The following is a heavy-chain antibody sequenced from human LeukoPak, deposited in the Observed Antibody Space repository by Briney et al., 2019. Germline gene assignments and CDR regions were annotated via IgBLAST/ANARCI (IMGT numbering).Heavy chain of an antibody. CDR1: GGSFSGYY. J-gene: IGHJ4*02. D-gene: IGHD6-6*01. V-gene: IGHV4-34*01. Sequence: SETLSLTCAVYGGSFSGYYWSWIRQPPGKGLEWIGEINHSGSTNYNPSLKSRVTISVDTSKDQFSLKLSSVTAADTAVYYCARGPPGWYSSSYRYFDYWGQGTLVTVSS. CDR2: INHSGST. CDR3: ARGPPGWYSSSYRYFDY.